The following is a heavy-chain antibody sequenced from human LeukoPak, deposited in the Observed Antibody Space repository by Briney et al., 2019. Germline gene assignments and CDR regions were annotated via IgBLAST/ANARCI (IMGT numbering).Heavy chain of an antibody. D-gene: IGHD3-22*01. CDR1: GFTFSSYA. Sequence: PGGSLRLACAASGFTFSSYAMSWVRQAPGKGLEWVSAISGSGGSTYYADSVKGRFTISRDNSKNTLYLQMNSLRAEDTAVYYCAKDVYYYDSSGYYPSHFDYWGQGTLVTVSS. V-gene: IGHV3-23*01. CDR3: AKDVYYYDSSGYYPSHFDY. J-gene: IGHJ4*02. CDR2: ISGSGGST.